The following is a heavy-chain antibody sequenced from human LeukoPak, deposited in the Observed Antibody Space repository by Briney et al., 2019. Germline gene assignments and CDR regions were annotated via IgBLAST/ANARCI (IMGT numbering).Heavy chain of an antibody. D-gene: IGHD2-21*02. CDR3: ARGCSGDCYQLWYLDS. V-gene: IGHV3-30*04. J-gene: IGHJ4*02. CDR1: GFTFRTYA. Sequence: GRSLRLSCSVSGFTFRTYAMHWVRQAPGKGLEWVAVISHDGSNKYHADSVKGRFTISRDNSKNTLYLQMNRLRADDTAVYYCARGCSGDCYQLWYLDSWGQGTLVTVSS. CDR2: ISHDGSNK.